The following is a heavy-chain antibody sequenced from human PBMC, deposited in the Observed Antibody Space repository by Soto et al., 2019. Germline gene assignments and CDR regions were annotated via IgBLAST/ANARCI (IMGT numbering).Heavy chain of an antibody. V-gene: IGHV2-5*02. Sequence: SGPTLVNPTQTLTLTCTFSGFSLITSGLGVGWIRQPPGKALEWLALIYWDDDKRYSPSLKSRLTITKDTSKNQVVLTMTNMDPVDTATYYCIQSRCGGDCLQSYASHYYYGMDVWGQGTTVTVSS. CDR2: IYWDDDK. J-gene: IGHJ6*02. D-gene: IGHD2-21*02. CDR1: GFSLITSGLG. CDR3: IQSRCGGDCLQSYASHYYYGMDV.